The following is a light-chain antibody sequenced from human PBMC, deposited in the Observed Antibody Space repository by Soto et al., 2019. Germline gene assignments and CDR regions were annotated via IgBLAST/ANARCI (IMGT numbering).Light chain of an antibody. J-gene: IGKJ2*01. CDR3: QQYNNWPPYT. V-gene: IGKV3-15*01. Sequence: EIVMTQSPATLSVSPGERATLSCRASQSVSSNLAWYQQKPGQAPRLLIYGASTRATGIPARFIGSGSGTEITLTIISLQSEDFAVYYCQQYNNWPPYTFGQGTKLEIK. CDR2: GAS. CDR1: QSVSSN.